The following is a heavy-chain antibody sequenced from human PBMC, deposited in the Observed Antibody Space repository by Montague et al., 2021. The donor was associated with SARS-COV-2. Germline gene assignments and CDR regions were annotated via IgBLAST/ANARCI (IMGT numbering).Heavy chain of an antibody. V-gene: IGHV3-48*03. J-gene: IGHJ3*02. CDR3: TRDYRSIVGDGLDI. CDR1: GFTFSNYD. D-gene: IGHD3-16*02. CDR2: ISTSAYTT. Sequence: SLRLSCAASGFTFSNYDMNWVRQAPGKGPEWISYISTSAYTTSYAGSVKGRFTIPRDNGKNSLYLQMNSLRVEDTAVYYCTRDYRSIVGDGLDIWGQGTKVPVSP.